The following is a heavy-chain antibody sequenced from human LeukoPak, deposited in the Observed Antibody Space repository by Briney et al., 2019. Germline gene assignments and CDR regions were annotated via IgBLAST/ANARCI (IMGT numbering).Heavy chain of an antibody. J-gene: IGHJ4*02. CDR3: ARGYYGDPSQVYYFDY. V-gene: IGHV3-21*01. CDR2: ISSSSSYI. D-gene: IGHD4-17*01. Sequence: GGSLGLSCAASGFTFSSYSMNWVRQAPGKGLEWVSSISSSSSYIYYADSVKGRFTISRDNAKNSLYLQMNSLRAEDTAVYYCARGYYGDPSQVYYFDYWGQGTLVTVSS. CDR1: GFTFSSYS.